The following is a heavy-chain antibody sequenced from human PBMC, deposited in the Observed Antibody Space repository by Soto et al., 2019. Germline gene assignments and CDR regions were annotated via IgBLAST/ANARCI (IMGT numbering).Heavy chain of an antibody. D-gene: IGHD6-13*01. V-gene: IGHV3-11*05. Sequence: QVQLVASGGGLVKPGGSLRLSCAASGFTFSDYYMSWIRQAPGKGLEWVSYISSSSSYTNYADSVKGRFTISRDNAKNSLYLQMHSLRAEDTAVYYCARDLSSSWFYYGMDVWGQGTTVTVSS. CDR1: GFTFSDYY. CDR3: ARDLSSSWFYYGMDV. CDR2: ISSSSSYT. J-gene: IGHJ6*02.